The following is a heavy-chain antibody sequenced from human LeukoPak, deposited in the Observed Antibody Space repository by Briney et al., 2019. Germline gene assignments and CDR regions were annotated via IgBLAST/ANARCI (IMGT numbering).Heavy chain of an antibody. CDR2: IKQDGGEK. D-gene: IGHD3-22*01. CDR1: GFTFSSFW. Sequence: PGGSLRLSCTASGFTFSSFWMTWVRQAPGKGLGWVANIKQDGGEKYYVDSVKGRFTISRDNAKNSLYLQMNNLRAEDTAVYYCARSGYDSSGYRIEDYWGQGTLVTVSS. J-gene: IGHJ4*02. CDR3: ARSGYDSSGYRIEDY. V-gene: IGHV3-7*01.